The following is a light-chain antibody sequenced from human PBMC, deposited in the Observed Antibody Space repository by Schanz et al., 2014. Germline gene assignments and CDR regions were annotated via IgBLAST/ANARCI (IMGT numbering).Light chain of an antibody. CDR2: GAS. J-gene: IGKJ5*01. CDR3: QQYGGSPLIT. CDR1: QSVSSN. Sequence: EIVLTQSPATLSLSPGERATLSCRASQSVSSNLAWYQQKPGQAPRLLIYGASTRATGIPARFSGSGSGTEFTLTISSLQSEDFAVYYCQQYGGSPLITFGQGTRLEIK. V-gene: IGKV3-15*01.